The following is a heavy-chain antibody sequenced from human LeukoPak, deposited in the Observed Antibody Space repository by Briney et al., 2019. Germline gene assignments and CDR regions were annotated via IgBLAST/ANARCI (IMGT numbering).Heavy chain of an antibody. CDR1: GFTFSSYS. V-gene: IGHV3-21*01. J-gene: IGHJ4*02. CDR2: ISSSSSYI. CDR3: ARGAYDSSGYYVY. D-gene: IGHD3-22*01. Sequence: GGSLRLSCAASGFTFSSYSMNWVRQAPGKGLEWVSSISSSSSYIYYADSVEGRFTISRDNAKNSLYLQMNSLRAEDTAVYYCARGAYDSSGYYVYWGQGTLVTVSS.